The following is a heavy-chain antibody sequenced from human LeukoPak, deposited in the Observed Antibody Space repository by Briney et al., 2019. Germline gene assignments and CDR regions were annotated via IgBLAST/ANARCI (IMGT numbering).Heavy chain of an antibody. CDR1: GFTFSSYW. D-gene: IGHD3-3*01. V-gene: IGHV3-7*01. CDR3: ARVPTYYDFWSGYSYYYYGMDV. Sequence: GGSLRLSCAASGFTFSSYWMSWVRQAPGKGLEWVANIKQDGSEKYYVDSVKGRFTISRDNAKNSLYLQMNGLRAEDTAVYYCARVPTYYDFWSGYSYYYYGMDVWGQGTTVTVSS. CDR2: IKQDGSEK. J-gene: IGHJ6*02.